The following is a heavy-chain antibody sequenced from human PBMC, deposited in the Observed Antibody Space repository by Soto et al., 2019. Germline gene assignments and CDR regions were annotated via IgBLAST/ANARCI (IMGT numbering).Heavy chain of an antibody. J-gene: IGHJ6*02. Sequence: QVQMVQSGAEVKKPGSSVKVSCKASGGTFSSYAISWVRQAPGQGLEWMGGIIHVCGTTNNAQKFQGRVTITADEATGTAYMELGSLRTEDKVVYYCAVTWVECIVAAPSYSNYGVTAWGHGTTVTVSS. CDR2: IIHVCGTT. D-gene: IGHD6-25*01. CDR3: AVTWVECIVAAPSYSNYGVTA. CDR1: GGTFSSYA. V-gene: IGHV1-69*01.